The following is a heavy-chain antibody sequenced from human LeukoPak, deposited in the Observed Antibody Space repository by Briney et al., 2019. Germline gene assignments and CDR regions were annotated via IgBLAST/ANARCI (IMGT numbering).Heavy chain of an antibody. CDR2: ISDSGSST. V-gene: IGHV3-23*01. D-gene: IGHD2-2*01. Sequence: GGSLRLSCAASGFTFSNYGMSWVRQAPGKGLEWVSTISDSGSSTYYADSVKGRFTISRDNAKNSLYLQMNSLRAEDTAVYYCARERRSSTSRHFDYWGQGTLVTVSS. J-gene: IGHJ4*02. CDR1: GFTFSNYG. CDR3: ARERRSSTSRHFDY.